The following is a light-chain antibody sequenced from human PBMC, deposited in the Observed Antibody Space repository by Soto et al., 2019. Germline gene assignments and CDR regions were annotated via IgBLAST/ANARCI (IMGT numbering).Light chain of an antibody. CDR1: QSVSSS. CDR2: DAS. J-gene: IGKJ4*01. Sequence: EIVLTQSPATLSWSPGERATLACRASQSVSSSLAWYQQKPGQAPRLLIYDASNMAIGIPTRFSGSGSGPDFALTISSLEPEDFAVYYCLQRNSSPRTFGGGTKVEIK. CDR3: LQRNSSPRT. V-gene: IGKV3-11*01.